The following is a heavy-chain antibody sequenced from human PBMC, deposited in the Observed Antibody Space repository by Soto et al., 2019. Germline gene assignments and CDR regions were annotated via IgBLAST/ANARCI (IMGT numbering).Heavy chain of an antibody. J-gene: IGHJ6*02. D-gene: IGHD1-26*01. CDR1: GFTVSSNY. V-gene: IGHV3-53*01. Sequence: GGSLRLSCAASGFTVSSNYMSWVRQAPGKGLEWVSVIYSGGSTYYADSVKGRFTISRDNSKNTLYLQMNSLRAEDTAVYYCARDWCSGRGVCYYYYGMDVWGQGTTVTVSS. CDR2: IYSGGST. CDR3: ARDWCSGRGVCYYYYGMDV.